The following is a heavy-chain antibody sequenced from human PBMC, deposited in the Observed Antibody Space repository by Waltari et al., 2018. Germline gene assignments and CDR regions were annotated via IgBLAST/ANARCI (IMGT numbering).Heavy chain of an antibody. CDR3: ARDQDGAFDI. Sequence: QVQLVESGGGLVQPGRSLRLSCTASGFTFSSHALHWVRQAPGKGLEWVAVISYDGSNKYYADSVKGRFTISRDNSKNTLYLQMNSLRAEDTAVYYCARDQDGAFDIWGQGTMVTVSS. CDR1: GFTFSSHA. CDR2: ISYDGSNK. J-gene: IGHJ3*02. V-gene: IGHV3-30-3*01.